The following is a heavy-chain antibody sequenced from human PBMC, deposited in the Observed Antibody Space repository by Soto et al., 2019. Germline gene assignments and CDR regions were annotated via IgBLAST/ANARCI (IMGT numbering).Heavy chain of an antibody. D-gene: IGHD2-2*01. J-gene: IGHJ5*02. CDR1: GYTLTELS. CDR3: ATDLSVVPAAYTWFDP. Sequence: VKVSCKVSGYTLTELSMHWVRQAPGKGLEWMGGFDLEDGETIYAQKFQGRLTMTEDTSTNTAYMELSSLRSEDTAVYYCATDLSVVPAAYTWFDPWGQRTLVTVSS. V-gene: IGHV1-24*01. CDR2: FDLEDGET.